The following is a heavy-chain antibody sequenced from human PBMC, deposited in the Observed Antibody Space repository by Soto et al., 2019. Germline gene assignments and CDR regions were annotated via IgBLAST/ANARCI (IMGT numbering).Heavy chain of an antibody. CDR1: GFTFSSYW. Sequence: GESLKISCAASGFTFSSYWMHWVRQAPGKGLVWVSRINSDGSSTSYADSVKGRFTISRDNAKNTLYLQMNSLRAEDSAVYYSARDRGYYGSGSYYNYYYYGMDVWGQGTTVPVSS. CDR2: INSDGSST. D-gene: IGHD3-10*01. CDR3: ARDRGYYGSGSYYNYYYYGMDV. J-gene: IGHJ6*02. V-gene: IGHV3-74*01.